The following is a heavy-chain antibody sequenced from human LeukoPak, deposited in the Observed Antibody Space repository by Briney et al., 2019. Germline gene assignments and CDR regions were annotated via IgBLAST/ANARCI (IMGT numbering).Heavy chain of an antibody. J-gene: IGHJ6*02. D-gene: IGHD1-26*01. CDR3: ARGNGVGATLYYYYYGMDV. CDR2: IYHSGST. V-gene: IGHV4-30-2*01. Sequence: PSETLSLTCAVYGVSFSGYSWSWIRQPPGKGLEWIGYIYHSGSTYYNPSLKSRVTISVDRSKNRFSLKLSSVTAADTAVYYCARGNGVGATLYYYYYGMDVWGQGTTVTVSS. CDR1: GVSFSGYS.